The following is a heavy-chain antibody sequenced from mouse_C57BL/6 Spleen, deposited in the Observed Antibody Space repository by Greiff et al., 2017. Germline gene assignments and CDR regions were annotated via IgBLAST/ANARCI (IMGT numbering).Heavy chain of an antibody. CDR2: INYDGSST. J-gene: IGHJ4*01. D-gene: IGHD4-1*01. V-gene: IGHV5-16*01. CDR3: ARGLGRGAMDY. Sequence: VESEGGLVQPGSSMKLSCTASGFTFSDYYMAWVRQVPEKGLEWVANINYDGSSTYYLDSLKSRFIISRDNAKNILYLQMSSLKSEDTATYYCARGLGRGAMDYWGQGTSVTVSS. CDR1: GFTFSDYY.